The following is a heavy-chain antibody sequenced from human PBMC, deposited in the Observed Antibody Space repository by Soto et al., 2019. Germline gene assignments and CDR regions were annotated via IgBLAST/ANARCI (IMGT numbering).Heavy chain of an antibody. CDR1: GYTFTSYG. CDR3: ARDFTKSSSWPYYFDY. Sequence: GXSVKVSCNASGYTFTSYGISLVRHAPGQGLEWMGWISAYNGNTNYAQKLQGRVTMTTDTSTSTAYMELRSLRSDATAVYYCARDFTKSSSWPYYFDYWGQGTLVTVSS. J-gene: IGHJ4*02. CDR2: ISAYNGNT. D-gene: IGHD6-13*01. V-gene: IGHV1-18*01.